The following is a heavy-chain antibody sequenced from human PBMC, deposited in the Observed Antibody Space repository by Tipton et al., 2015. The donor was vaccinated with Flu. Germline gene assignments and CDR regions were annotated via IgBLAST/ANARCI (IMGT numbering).Heavy chain of an antibody. CDR2: ISSSGSTI. CDR3: VRAVGGSGAY. J-gene: IGHJ4*02. V-gene: IGHV3-48*03. CDR1: GFTFTFSSYE. Sequence: SLRLSCVASGFTFTFSSYEMSWVRQAPGRGLEWVSYISSSGSTIYYADSVKGRFTISRDNAQNSVFLQMNSLRVEDTAVYYCVRAVGGSGAYWGQGILVTVSS. D-gene: IGHD3-10*01.